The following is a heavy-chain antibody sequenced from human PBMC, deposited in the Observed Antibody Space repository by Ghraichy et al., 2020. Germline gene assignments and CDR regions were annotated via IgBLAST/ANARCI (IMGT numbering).Heavy chain of an antibody. Sequence: GGSLRLSCKGSGYSFTNYWIGWVRQMPGKGLEWIGIIYPGDSDPIYSPSFQGQVTISTDKSISTAYLQWSSLKASDTAMYYCARPYGSGIYYNFAYWGQGTLVTVSS. D-gene: IGHD3-10*01. CDR1: GYSFTNYW. J-gene: IGHJ4*02. CDR3: ARPYGSGIYYNFAY. CDR2: IYPGDSDP. V-gene: IGHV5-51*01.